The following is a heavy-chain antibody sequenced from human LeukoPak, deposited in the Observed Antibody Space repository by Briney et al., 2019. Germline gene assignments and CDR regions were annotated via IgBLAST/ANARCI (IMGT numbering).Heavy chain of an antibody. J-gene: IGHJ4*02. D-gene: IGHD2-2*01. CDR3: ARGYCSRTSCEDFDY. V-gene: IGHV3-21*01. CDR1: GFTFSHYS. Sequence: PAGSLRLSCAASGFTFSHYSMNWVRKAPGKGLEWVSPISASSSFIYYADSLKSRFTISRANAKNSLYLQMNSLRAEATAVFYCARGYCSRTSCEDFDYWGQGTLVTVSS. CDR2: ISASSSFI.